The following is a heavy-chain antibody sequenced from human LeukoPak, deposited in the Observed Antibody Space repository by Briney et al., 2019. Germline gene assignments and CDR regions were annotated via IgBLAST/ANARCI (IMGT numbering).Heavy chain of an antibody. Sequence: GGSLRLSCAASGFTFDDYTMHWVRQAPGKGLEWVPLISWDGGSTYYADSVKGRFTISRGNSKNSLYLQMNSLRTEDTALYYCAKAYYYDSSGYIAATAPFDIWGQGTMVTVSS. CDR2: ISWDGGST. CDR3: AKAYYYDSSGYIAATAPFDI. D-gene: IGHD3-22*01. CDR1: GFTFDDYT. J-gene: IGHJ3*02. V-gene: IGHV3-43*01.